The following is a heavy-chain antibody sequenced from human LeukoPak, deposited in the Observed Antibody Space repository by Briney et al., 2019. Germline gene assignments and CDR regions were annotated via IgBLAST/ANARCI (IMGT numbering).Heavy chain of an antibody. CDR1: GYTFTSYG. Sequence: GASVKVSCKASGYTFTSYGISWVRQAPGQGLEWMGWMNPNSGNTGYAQKFQGRVTMTRNTSISTAYMELSSLRSEDTAVYYCARVNSLGFGELYIWGQGTMVTVSS. J-gene: IGHJ3*02. V-gene: IGHV1-8*02. CDR2: MNPNSGNT. CDR3: ARVNSLGFGELYI. D-gene: IGHD3-10*01.